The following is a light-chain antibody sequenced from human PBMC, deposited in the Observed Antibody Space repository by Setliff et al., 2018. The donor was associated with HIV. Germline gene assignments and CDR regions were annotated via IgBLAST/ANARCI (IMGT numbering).Light chain of an antibody. CDR2: EGT. V-gene: IGLV2-14*02. CDR1: SSDIGSYNL. J-gene: IGLJ1*01. CDR3: SSYTSSSTYV. Sequence: QSVLTQPASVSGSPGQSITISCSGASSDIGSYNLVSWYQQFPGKAPKLIIYEGTKRPSGISIRFSASKSGNTASLTISGLQAEDEADYFCSSYTSSSTYVFGTGTKVTVL.